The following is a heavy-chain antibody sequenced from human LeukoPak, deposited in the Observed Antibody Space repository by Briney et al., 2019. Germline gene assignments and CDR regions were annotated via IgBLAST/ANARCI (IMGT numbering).Heavy chain of an antibody. V-gene: IGHV4-4*02. D-gene: IGHD3-3*01. Sequence: KPSGTLSLTCAVSGGSISSSNWWSWVRQPPGKGLEWTGEIYHSGSTNYNPSLKSRVTISVDKSKNQFSLKLSSVTAADTAVYYCARGNWAIFGVVSIYFDYWGQGTLVTVSS. J-gene: IGHJ4*02. CDR2: IYHSGST. CDR1: GGSISSSNW. CDR3: ARGNWAIFGVVSIYFDY.